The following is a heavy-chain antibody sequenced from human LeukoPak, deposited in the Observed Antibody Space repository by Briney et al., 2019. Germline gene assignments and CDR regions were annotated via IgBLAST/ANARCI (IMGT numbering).Heavy chain of an antibody. J-gene: IGHJ4*02. CDR2: IKQDGSEK. CDR1: GLTFSNYW. D-gene: IGHD5-24*01. CDR3: AREGLQPRKPPLD. V-gene: IGHV3-7*01. Sequence: PGGSLRLSCAASGLTFSNYWMSWVRQVPGKGLEWVANIKQDGSEKYYVDSVKGRFTISRDNAQNSLYLQMNSLRDEDTALYYCAREGLQPRKPPLDWGQGTLVTVSS.